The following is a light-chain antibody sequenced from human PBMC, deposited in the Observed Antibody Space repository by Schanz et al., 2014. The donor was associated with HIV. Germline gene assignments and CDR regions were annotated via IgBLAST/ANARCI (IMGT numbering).Light chain of an antibody. CDR2: GAS. Sequence: PGERATLSCRASQSVGSNFLAWYQQKPGQGPRLLIYGASTRATDIPDRFAGSGSGTDFTLTISRLEPEDFAVYHCQQYGSAPNTFGQGTNLEIK. CDR3: QQYGSAPNT. V-gene: IGKV3-20*01. CDR1: QSVGSNF. J-gene: IGKJ2*01.